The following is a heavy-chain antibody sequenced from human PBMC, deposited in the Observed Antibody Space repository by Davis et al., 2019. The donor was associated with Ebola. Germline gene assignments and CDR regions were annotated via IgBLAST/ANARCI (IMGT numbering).Heavy chain of an antibody. CDR2: INSDGGST. D-gene: IGHD3-9*01. V-gene: IGHV3-74*01. J-gene: IGHJ4*02. CDR3: AKDFDYENGY. CDR1: GFTFSSYW. Sequence: PGGSLRLSCTASGFTFSSYWMHWVRQAPGKGLVWVSPINSDGGSTGYSDPVKGRFTISRDNAKNTLYLQMNGLRAEDTAVYYCAKDFDYENGYWGQGTLVTISS.